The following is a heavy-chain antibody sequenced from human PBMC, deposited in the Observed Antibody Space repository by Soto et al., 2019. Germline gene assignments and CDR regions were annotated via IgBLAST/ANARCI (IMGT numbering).Heavy chain of an antibody. Sequence: QITLKESGPTLVKPTQTLTLTCTFSGFSVSTSGVGVAWIRQPPGKALEWLALIYWDGDERYSPFLQSRVTITKDTSKNQVVLTMTTMDPVDTATYYCAHKGGRGAGMDVWGQGTTVIVSS. CDR3: AHKGGRGAGMDV. D-gene: IGHD2-15*01. CDR1: GFSVSTSGVG. CDR2: IYWDGDE. J-gene: IGHJ6*02. V-gene: IGHV2-5*02.